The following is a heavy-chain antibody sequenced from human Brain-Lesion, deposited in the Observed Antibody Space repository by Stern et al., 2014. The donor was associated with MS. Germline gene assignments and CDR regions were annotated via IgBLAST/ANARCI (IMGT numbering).Heavy chain of an antibody. CDR3: ARVAALAMPLQYNWFDP. CDR2: IYYSGNT. J-gene: IGHJ5*02. D-gene: IGHD2-2*01. CDR1: GDSISSGGYY. Sequence: QVQLVESGPGLVKPSQTLSLTCSVSGDSISSGGYYWSWIRQHPGKALQXIGNIYYSGNTYYNPSLKSLVTISVDMSKNQFSLNLNSVTAADTAVYFCARVAALAMPLQYNWFDPWGQGILVTVSS. V-gene: IGHV4-31*01.